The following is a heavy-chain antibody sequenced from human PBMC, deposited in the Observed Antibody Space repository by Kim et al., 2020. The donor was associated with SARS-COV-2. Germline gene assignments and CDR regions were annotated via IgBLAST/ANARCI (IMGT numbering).Heavy chain of an antibody. CDR2: ISWNSGSI. CDR3: AKGAHESHARYYDILTGYWEVFDY. Sequence: GGSLRLSCAASGFTFDDYAMHWVRQAPGKGLEWVSGISWNSGSIGYADSVKGRFTISRDNAKNSLYLQMNSLRAEDTALYYCAKGAHESHARYYDILTGYWEVFDYCGQGTLVTVSS. D-gene: IGHD3-9*01. CDR1: GFTFDDYA. J-gene: IGHJ4*02. V-gene: IGHV3-9*01.